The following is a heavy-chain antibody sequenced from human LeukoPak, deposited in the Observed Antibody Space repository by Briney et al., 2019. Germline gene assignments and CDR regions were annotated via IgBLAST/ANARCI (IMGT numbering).Heavy chain of an antibody. J-gene: IGHJ3*02. V-gene: IGHV3-23*01. D-gene: IGHD6-13*01. Sequence: PGGSLRLSCAASGFTFSSYAMSWVRQAPGKGLGWVSAISASGGSTYYADSVKGRFTISRDNSKNTLYLQMNSLRAEDTAVYYCANSLIRGYSSSWYGGGAFDIWGQGTMVTVSS. CDR3: ANSLIRGYSSSWYGGGAFDI. CDR2: ISASGGST. CDR1: GFTFSSYA.